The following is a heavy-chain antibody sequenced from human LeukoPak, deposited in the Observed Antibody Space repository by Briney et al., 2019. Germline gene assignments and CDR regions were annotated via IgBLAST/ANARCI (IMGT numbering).Heavy chain of an antibody. CDR2: ISGSGGST. V-gene: IGHV3-23*01. J-gene: IGHJ4*02. Sequence: PGGSLRLSCAASGFTFSSYAMSWVRQAPGKGLEWVSSISGSGGSTYYADSAKGRFTISRDNSKNTLYLQMNSLRAEDTAVYYCAKDDNYYGSGSYLDYWGQGTLVTVSS. CDR1: GFTFSSYA. CDR3: AKDDNYYGSGSYLDY. D-gene: IGHD3-10*01.